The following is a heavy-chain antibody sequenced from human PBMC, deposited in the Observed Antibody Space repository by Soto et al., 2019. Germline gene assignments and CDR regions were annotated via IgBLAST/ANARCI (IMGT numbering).Heavy chain of an antibody. D-gene: IGHD4-17*01. CDR3: ARAMTTVTTIDY. CDR1: GGSISNTDYY. V-gene: IGHV4-39*02. J-gene: IGHJ4*02. Sequence: PSETLSLTCTVSGGSISNTDYYWGWVRQPPGKGLEWIGTIYYNGATQYNPSLKSRVTLSVDTSKNHFSLKLTSVTAADTAVYYCARAMTTVTTIDYWGQGTLVTVSS. CDR2: IYYNGAT.